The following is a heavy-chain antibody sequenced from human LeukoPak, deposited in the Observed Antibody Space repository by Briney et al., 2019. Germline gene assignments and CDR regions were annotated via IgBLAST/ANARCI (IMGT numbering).Heavy chain of an antibody. CDR3: TTESDIVVISHFDY. V-gene: IGHV3-15*01. CDR1: GFTFRNAW. D-gene: IGHD2-15*01. J-gene: IGHJ4*02. Sequence: PGGSLRLSCAASGFTFRNAWMSWVRQAPGKGLGWVGRIKSKTDGGTTDYAAPVKGRFTISRDDSKNTLYLQMNSLKTEDTAVYYCTTESDIVVISHFDYWGQGTLVTVSS. CDR2: IKSKTDGGTT.